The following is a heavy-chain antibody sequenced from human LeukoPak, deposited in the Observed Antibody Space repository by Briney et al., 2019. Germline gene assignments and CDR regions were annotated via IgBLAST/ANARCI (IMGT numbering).Heavy chain of an antibody. D-gene: IGHD4-17*01. J-gene: IGHJ3*02. CDR2: ISSSSSYI. CDR3: ARESHGDSDAFDI. Sequence: GGSLRLSCAASGFTFSSYSTNWVRQAPGKGLEWVSSISSSSSYIYYADSVKGRFTISRDNAKNSLYLQMNSLRAEDTAVYYCARESHGDSDAFDIWGQGTMVTVSS. CDR1: GFTFSSYS. V-gene: IGHV3-21*01.